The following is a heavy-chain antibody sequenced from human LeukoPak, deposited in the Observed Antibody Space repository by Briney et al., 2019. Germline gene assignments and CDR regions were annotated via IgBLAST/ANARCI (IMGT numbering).Heavy chain of an antibody. Sequence: RAGGSLRLSCAASGFTFSSYAMSWVRQAPGKGLEWVGRIKNGGATDYAAPVKGRFTISRDDSKGTLYLQMNSLRTEDTGIYYCTTVTHFYLGGQGTLVTVSS. V-gene: IGHV3-15*01. D-gene: IGHD2-15*01. CDR2: IKNGGAT. J-gene: IGHJ4*02. CDR1: GFTFSSYA. CDR3: TTVTHFYL.